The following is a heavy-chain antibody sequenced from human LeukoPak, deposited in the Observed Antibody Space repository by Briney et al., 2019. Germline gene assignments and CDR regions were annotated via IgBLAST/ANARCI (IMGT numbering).Heavy chain of an antibody. D-gene: IGHD3-10*01. J-gene: IGHJ6*03. Sequence: SEXLSLTCAVYGGSFSGYYWSWIRQPPGKGLEWIGEINHSGSTNYNPSLKSRVTISVDTSKNQFSLKLSSVTAADTAVYYCARSGGVYYYYYMDVWGKGTTVTVSS. V-gene: IGHV4-34*01. CDR2: INHSGST. CDR3: ARSGGVYYYYYMDV. CDR1: GGSFSGYY.